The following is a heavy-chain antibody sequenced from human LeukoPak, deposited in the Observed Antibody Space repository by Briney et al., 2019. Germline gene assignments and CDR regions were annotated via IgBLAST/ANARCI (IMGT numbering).Heavy chain of an antibody. CDR1: GGSFSGYY. CDR3: ARGDILTGYPFDY. J-gene: IGHJ4*02. V-gene: IGHV4-34*01. CDR2: INHSGST. Sequence: SESLSLTCAVYGGSFSGYYWSWIRQPPGKGLEWIGEINHSGSTNYTPSLKSRVTISVDTSKNQFSLKLSSVTAADTAMYYCARGDILTGYPFDYWGQGTLVTVSS. D-gene: IGHD3-9*01.